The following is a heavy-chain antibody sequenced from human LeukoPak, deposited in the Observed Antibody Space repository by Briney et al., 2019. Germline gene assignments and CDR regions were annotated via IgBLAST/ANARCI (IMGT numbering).Heavy chain of an antibody. Sequence: PGGSLRLSCAASGFTFSSYGMHWVRQAPGKGLEWVAFIWYDGGNKYYADSVKGRFTISRDNSKNTLYLQMNSLRAEDTAVYYCAKAPTLGCSSTSCDPLEDSYYYYGMDVWGQGTTVTVSS. CDR3: AKAPTLGCSSTSCDPLEDSYYYYGMDV. CDR1: GFTFSSYG. J-gene: IGHJ6*02. D-gene: IGHD2-2*01. V-gene: IGHV3-30*02. CDR2: IWYDGGNK.